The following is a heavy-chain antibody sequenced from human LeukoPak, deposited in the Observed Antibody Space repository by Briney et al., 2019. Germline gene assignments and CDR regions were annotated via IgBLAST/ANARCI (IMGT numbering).Heavy chain of an antibody. CDR2: IYYSGST. CDR3: ARLTPLYAPPRHVDY. J-gene: IGHJ4*02. D-gene: IGHD2-8*01. CDR1: GGSISSSSYY. V-gene: IGHV4-39*01. Sequence: PSETLSLTCTVSGGSISSSSYYWGWIRQPPGKGLEWIGSIYYSGSTYYNPSLKSRVTISVDTSKNQFSLKLSSVTAADTAVYYCARLTPLYAPPRHVDYWGQGTLVTVSS.